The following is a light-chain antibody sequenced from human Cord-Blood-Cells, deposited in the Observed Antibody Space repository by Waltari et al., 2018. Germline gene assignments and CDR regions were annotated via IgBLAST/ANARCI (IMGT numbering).Light chain of an antibody. J-gene: IGLJ3*02. CDR2: GHS. Sequence: QSVLTQPPSVSGAPGQRVTISCTGSSSHIGAGSDVHWYQQLPGTAPKLLIYGHSNRPSGLPDRFSRSKAGTSASLAITGLQAEDEADYYCQSYDSSLIGSVFGGGTKLAVL. V-gene: IGLV1-40*01. CDR3: QSYDSSLIGSV. CDR1: SSHIGAGSD.